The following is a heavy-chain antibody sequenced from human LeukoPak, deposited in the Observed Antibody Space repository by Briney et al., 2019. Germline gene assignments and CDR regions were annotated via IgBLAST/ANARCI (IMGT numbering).Heavy chain of an antibody. CDR2: IIPIFGTA. CDR3: ARAYNSSWSRYAFDI. Sequence: GASVKVSCKASGYTFTSNYIHWVRQAPGQGLEWMGGIIPIFGTANYAQKFQGRVTITADESTSTAYMELSSLRSEDTAVYYCARAYNSSWSRYAFDIWGQGTMVTVSS. CDR1: GYTFTSNY. D-gene: IGHD6-13*01. V-gene: IGHV1-69*13. J-gene: IGHJ3*02.